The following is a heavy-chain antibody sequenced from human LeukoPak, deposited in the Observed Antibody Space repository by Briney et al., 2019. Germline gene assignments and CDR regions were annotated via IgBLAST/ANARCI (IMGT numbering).Heavy chain of an antibody. Sequence: SETLSLTCTVSGGSISSYYWSWIRQPAGKGLEWIWRIYTSGSTNYNPSLKSRVTMSVDRSKNQFSLKLSSVTAADTAVYYCARGSYYYDSSVYQGLQYFQHRRQGTLVTVSS. CDR1: GGSISSYY. J-gene: IGHJ1*01. CDR3: ARGSYYYDSSVYQGLQYFQH. CDR2: IYTSGST. V-gene: IGHV4-4*07. D-gene: IGHD3-22*01.